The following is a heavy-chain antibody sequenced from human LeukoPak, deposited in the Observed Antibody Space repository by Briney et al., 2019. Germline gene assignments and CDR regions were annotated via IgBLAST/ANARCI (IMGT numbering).Heavy chain of an antibody. V-gene: IGHV3-48*01. CDR1: GFTFSSYS. J-gene: IGHJ6*02. CDR2: ISSSSSTI. Sequence: HPGGSLRLSCAASGFTFSSYSMNWVRQAPGKGLEWVSYISSSSSTIYYADSVKGRFTISRDNSKNTLYLQMNSLRAEDTAVYYCARESPPDGYSYYYYGMDVWGQGTTVTVSS. CDR3: ARESPPDGYSYYYYGMDV. D-gene: IGHD4-11*01.